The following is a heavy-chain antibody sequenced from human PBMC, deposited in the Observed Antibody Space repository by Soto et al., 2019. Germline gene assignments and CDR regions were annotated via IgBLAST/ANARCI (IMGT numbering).Heavy chain of an antibody. V-gene: IGHV4-34*01. CDR3: ARVTLLYYYDSSGYYDY. J-gene: IGHJ4*02. CDR2: INHSGST. D-gene: IGHD3-22*01. CDR1: GGSFSGYY. Sequence: SETLSLTCAVYGGSFSGYYWSWIRQPPGKGLEWIGEINHSGSTNYNPSLKSRVTISVDTSKNQFSLKLSSVTAADTAVYYCARVTLLYYYDSSGYYDYWGQGTLVTVSS.